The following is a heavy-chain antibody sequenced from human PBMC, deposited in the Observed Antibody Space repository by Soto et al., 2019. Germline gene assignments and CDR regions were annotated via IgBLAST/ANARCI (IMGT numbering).Heavy chain of an antibody. CDR2: ISGSGSYI. J-gene: IGHJ4*02. V-gene: IGHV3-21*01. D-gene: IGHD6-13*01. CDR3: TRVPTAGGGYDH. Sequence: EVQLVESGGGLVKPGGSLRLSCAASGFAFSSYTMNWVRQAPGKGLEWVSSISGSGSYIYYTDSVKGRFAISRDNAKNSLYLKMNSLRAEDTAVYYCTRVPTAGGGYDHWGQGTLVTVSS. CDR1: GFAFSSYT.